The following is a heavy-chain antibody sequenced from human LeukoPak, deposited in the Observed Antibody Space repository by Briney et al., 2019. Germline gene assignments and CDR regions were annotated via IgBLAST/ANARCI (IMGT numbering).Heavy chain of an antibody. J-gene: IGHJ4*02. V-gene: IGHV3-7*01. CDR3: ARSGWWMATNFDY. CDR2: IKQDGSEK. D-gene: IGHD5-24*01. Sequence: GASLRLSCAASGFTFSSYWMSWVRQAPGKGLEWLANIKQDGSEKYYVDSVKGRFTISRDNAKNSLYLQMNSLRAEDTAVYYCARSGWWMATNFDYWGQGTLVTVSS. CDR1: GFTFSSYW.